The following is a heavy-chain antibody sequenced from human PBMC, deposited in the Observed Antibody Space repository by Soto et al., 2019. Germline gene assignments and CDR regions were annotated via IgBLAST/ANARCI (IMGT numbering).Heavy chain of an antibody. J-gene: IGHJ4*02. Sequence: SETLSLTCTVSGGSISSSSYYWGWIRQPPGKGLEWIGSIYYSGSTYYNPSLKSRVTISVDTSKNQFSLKLSSVTAADTAVYYCARHRYSSSWQDYWGQGTLVTVSS. D-gene: IGHD6-13*01. CDR1: GGSISSSSYY. V-gene: IGHV4-39*01. CDR3: ARHRYSSSWQDY. CDR2: IYYSGST.